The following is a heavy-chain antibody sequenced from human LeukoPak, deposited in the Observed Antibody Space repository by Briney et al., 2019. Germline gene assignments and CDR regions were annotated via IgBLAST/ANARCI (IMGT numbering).Heavy chain of an antibody. CDR1: GGSISSTTYY. J-gene: IGHJ4*02. Sequence: SETLSLTCSVSGGSISSTTYYWGWIRQPPGKGLEWIGYIYYSGSTNYNPSLKSRVTISVDTSKNQFSLQLSSVTAADTAVYYCARGRYSYGLDYWGQGTLVTVSS. D-gene: IGHD5-18*01. CDR3: ARGRYSYGLDY. V-gene: IGHV4-61*05. CDR2: IYYSGST.